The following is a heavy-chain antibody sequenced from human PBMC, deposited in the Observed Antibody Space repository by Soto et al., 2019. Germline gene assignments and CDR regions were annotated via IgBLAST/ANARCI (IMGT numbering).Heavy chain of an antibody. CDR1: GYTFTSYD. Sequence: ASVKVSCKASGYTFTSYDINWVRQATGQGLEWMGWMNPNSGNTGYAQKFQGRVTMTRNTSISTAYMELSSLRSEDTAVYYCARGWGSRLGYCTNGVCLRPRAFDIWGQGTMVTVSS. CDR3: ARGWGSRLGYCTNGVCLRPRAFDI. CDR2: MNPNSGNT. V-gene: IGHV1-8*01. D-gene: IGHD2-8*01. J-gene: IGHJ3*02.